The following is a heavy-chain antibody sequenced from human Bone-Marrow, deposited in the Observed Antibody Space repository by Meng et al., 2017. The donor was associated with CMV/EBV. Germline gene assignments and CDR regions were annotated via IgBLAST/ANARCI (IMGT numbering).Heavy chain of an antibody. CDR3: ARGATFITIFGVVGGMDV. V-gene: IGHV1-2*02. CDR1: GYTFTGYY. J-gene: IGHJ6*02. Sequence: ASVKVSCKASGYTFTGYYMHWVRQAPGQGLEWMGWINPNSGGTNYAQKFQGRVTMTRDTSISTAYMELSRLRSDDTAVYYCARGATFITIFGVVGGMDVWGQGTTVTVSS. D-gene: IGHD3-3*01. CDR2: INPNSGGT.